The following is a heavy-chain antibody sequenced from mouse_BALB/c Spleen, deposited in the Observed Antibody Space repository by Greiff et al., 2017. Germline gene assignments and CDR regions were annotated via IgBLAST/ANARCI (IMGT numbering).Heavy chain of an antibody. CDR1: GYSITSGYY. V-gene: IGHV3-6*02. D-gene: IGHD2-1*01. CDR2: ISYDGSN. Sequence: DVKLQESGPGLVKPSQSLSLTCSVTGYSITSGYYWNWIRQFPGNKLEWMGYISYDGSNNYNPSLKNRISITRDTSKNQFFLKLNSVTTEDTATYYCARGTIYYGNYPFDYWGQGTTLTVSS. J-gene: IGHJ2*01. CDR3: ARGTIYYGNYPFDY.